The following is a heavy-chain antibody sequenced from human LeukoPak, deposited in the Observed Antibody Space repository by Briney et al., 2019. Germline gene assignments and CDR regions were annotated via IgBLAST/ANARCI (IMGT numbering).Heavy chain of an antibody. CDR2: ISGSGGST. CDR3: AKSIVVVPAFDY. J-gene: IGHJ4*02. V-gene: IGHV3-23*01. D-gene: IGHD2-2*01. Sequence: PGGSLRLSCAASGFTFSSYAMSWVRQAPGKGLEWASAISGSGGSTYYADSVKGRFTISRDNSKNTLYLQVNSLRAEDTAVYYCAKSIVVVPAFDYWGQGTLVTVSS. CDR1: GFTFSSYA.